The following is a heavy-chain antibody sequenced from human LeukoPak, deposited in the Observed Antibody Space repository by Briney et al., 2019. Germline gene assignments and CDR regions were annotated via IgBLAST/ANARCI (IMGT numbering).Heavy chain of an antibody. V-gene: IGHV1-69*13. J-gene: IGHJ4*02. CDR1: GGTFSSYA. CDR3: AREGTHYDSSGFYYGGFDY. Sequence: GASVKVSCKASGGTFSSYAISWVRQAPGQGLEWMGGIIPIFGTANYAQKFQGRVTITADESTSTAYMELSSLRSEDTAVYYCAREGTHYDSSGFYYGGFDYWGQGTLVTVSS. CDR2: IIPIFGTA. D-gene: IGHD3-22*01.